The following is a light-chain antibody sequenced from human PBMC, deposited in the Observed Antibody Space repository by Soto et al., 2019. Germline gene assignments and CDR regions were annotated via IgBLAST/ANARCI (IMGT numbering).Light chain of an antibody. Sequence: EIVLTQSPGTLSLSPGERATLSCRASQSVSNNYLAWYQQKPGQAPRLLIYGASSRATGIPDRFSGSGSGTDFTLTISRLEPEDFAVYYCQQYGSSPLTFGQGTKVDTK. J-gene: IGKJ1*01. CDR2: GAS. CDR1: QSVSNNY. V-gene: IGKV3-20*01. CDR3: QQYGSSPLT.